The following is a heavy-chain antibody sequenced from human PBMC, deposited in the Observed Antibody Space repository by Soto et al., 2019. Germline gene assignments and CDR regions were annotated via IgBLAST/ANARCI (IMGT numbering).Heavy chain of an antibody. CDR1: GFDASVNF. CDR2: INNAYTT. V-gene: IGHV3-66*01. J-gene: IGHJ6*02. CDR3: VRENYYYGMDV. Sequence: GGSLRLSCAASGFDASVNFMTWVRQAPGKGLEWVSAINNAYTTFYADSVKGRFTISRDNSKNTVYLQMNSLRVEDTAKYYCVRENYYYGMDVWGQGTAVTVSS.